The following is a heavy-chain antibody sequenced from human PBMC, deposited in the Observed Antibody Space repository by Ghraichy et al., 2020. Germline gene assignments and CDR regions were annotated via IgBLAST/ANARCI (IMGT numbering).Heavy chain of an antibody. D-gene: IGHD2-21*02. CDR3: AREIPYCGGVCNYFDS. CDR1: GASISSGSYY. Sequence: SETLSLTCTVSGASISSGSYYWSWIRQPAGKGLEWIGRINAIGSTYYNPSLKSRVTISIDPSKNQFSLELSPLTAADTALYYCAREIPYCGGVCNYFDSWGQGTLVSVSS. J-gene: IGHJ4*02. V-gene: IGHV4-61*02. CDR2: INAIGST.